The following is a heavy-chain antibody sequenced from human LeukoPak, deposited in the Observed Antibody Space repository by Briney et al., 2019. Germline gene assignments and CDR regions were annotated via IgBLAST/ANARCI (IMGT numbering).Heavy chain of an antibody. CDR2: ISSSSSTI. J-gene: IGHJ4*02. CDR1: GFTFSSYS. Sequence: GGSLRLSCAASGFTFSSYSMNWVRQAPGKGLEWVSYISSSSSTIYYADSVKGRFTISRDNAKNSLCLQMNSLRAEDTAVYYCARSDFWSGSPFDYWGQGTLVTVSS. D-gene: IGHD3-3*01. CDR3: ARSDFWSGSPFDY. V-gene: IGHV3-48*01.